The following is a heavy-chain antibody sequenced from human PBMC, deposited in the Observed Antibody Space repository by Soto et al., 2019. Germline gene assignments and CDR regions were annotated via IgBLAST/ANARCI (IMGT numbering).Heavy chain of an antibody. CDR3: ALPRGYGVFDAYDI. V-gene: IGHV3-23*01. CDR2: LTPSGGET. D-gene: IGHD4-17*01. CDR1: GFTFSTYA. J-gene: IGHJ3*02. Sequence: VGSLRLSCVASGFTFSTYAMSWVRQAPGKGLEWVSALTPSGGETYYADSVKGRFTISRDNSMNALYLQMTSLRIEDTAVYYCALPRGYGVFDAYDIWGQRTMVTVSS.